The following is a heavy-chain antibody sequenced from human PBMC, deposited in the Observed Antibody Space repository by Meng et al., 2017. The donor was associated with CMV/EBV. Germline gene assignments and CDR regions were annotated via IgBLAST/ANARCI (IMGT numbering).Heavy chain of an antibody. CDR3: ARGVRPGYCSSTSCYTGRPFHYYYYGMDV. Sequence: SETLSLTCAVYGGSFSGYYWSWIRQPPGKGLEWIGEINHSGSTNYNPSLKSRVTISVDTSKNQFSLKLSSVTAADTAVNYCARGVRPGYCSSTSCYTGRPFHYYYYGMDVWGQGTTVTVSS. V-gene: IGHV4-34*01. CDR2: INHSGST. J-gene: IGHJ6*02. D-gene: IGHD2-2*02. CDR1: GGSFSGYY.